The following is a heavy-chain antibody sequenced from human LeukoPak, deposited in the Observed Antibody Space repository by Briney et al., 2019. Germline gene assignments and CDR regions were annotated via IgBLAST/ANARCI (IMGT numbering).Heavy chain of an antibody. CDR2: IYYSGST. J-gene: IGHJ6*03. CDR1: GGSISSSSYS. D-gene: IGHD4-23*01. Sequence: SETQSLTCTVSGGSISSSSYSWGWIRQPPGKGLEWIGSIYYSGSTYYNPSLKSRVTISVDTSKNQFSLKLSSVTAAGTAVYYCARTDYGGIGYYYNYMDVWGKGTTVTVSS. CDR3: ARTDYGGIGYYYNYMDV. V-gene: IGHV4-39*07.